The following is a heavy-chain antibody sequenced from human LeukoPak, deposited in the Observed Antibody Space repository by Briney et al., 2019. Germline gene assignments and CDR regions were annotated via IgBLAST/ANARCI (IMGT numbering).Heavy chain of an antibody. Sequence: ASVKVSCKASGYTFIAYYIHWVRQAPGQGLEWMGYINPKSGGTVYVQKFQGRVTLTRDASINTAYMELSSLRSDDTAVYYCARTPEENAGVLSSAFWGQGTLVTVSS. CDR3: ARTPEENAGVLSSAF. CDR2: INPKSGGT. V-gene: IGHV1-2*02. J-gene: IGHJ4*02. D-gene: IGHD2/OR15-2a*01. CDR1: GYTFIAYY.